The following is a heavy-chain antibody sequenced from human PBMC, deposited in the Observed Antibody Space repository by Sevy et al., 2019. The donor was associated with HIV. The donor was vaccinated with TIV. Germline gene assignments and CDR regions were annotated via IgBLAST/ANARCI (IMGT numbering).Heavy chain of an antibody. CDR2: SNPNSGGT. CDR1: GYTFTGYY. V-gene: IGHV1-2*02. D-gene: IGHD3-22*01. CDR3: ARGFYYYDSSGYYWP. Sequence: ASVKVSCKASGYTFTGYYMHWVRQAPGQGLEWMGWSNPNSGGTNYAQKFQGRVTMTRDTSISTAYMGLSRLRSDDTAVYYCARGFYYYDSSGYYWPWGQGTLVTVSS. J-gene: IGHJ5*02.